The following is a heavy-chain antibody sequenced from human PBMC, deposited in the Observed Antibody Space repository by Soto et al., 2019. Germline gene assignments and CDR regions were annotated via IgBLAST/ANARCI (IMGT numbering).Heavy chain of an antibody. CDR1: GGSISSSNW. CDR2: IYHSGST. V-gene: IGHV4-4*02. D-gene: IGHD6-19*01. J-gene: IGHJ4*02. CDR3: ARVWEYSSAWVDY. Sequence: QMQLQESGPGLVKPSGTLSLTCAVSGGSISSSNWWSWVRQPPGKGLEWIGEIYHSGSTNYNPSLXXRXXIAVDKSKNQFSLKLNSVTAADTAVYYCARVWEYSSAWVDYWGQGTLVTVSS.